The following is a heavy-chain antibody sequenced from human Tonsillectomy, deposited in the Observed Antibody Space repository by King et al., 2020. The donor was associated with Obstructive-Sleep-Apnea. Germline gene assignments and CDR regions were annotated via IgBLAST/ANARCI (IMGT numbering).Heavy chain of an antibody. J-gene: IGHJ1*01. CDR3: QGYSGGTGYSQY. CDR2: IYHSGST. CDR1: GYSISSGYY. Sequence: VQLQESGPGLVKSSETLSLTCTVSGYSISSGYYWGWIRQPPGKGLEWIGSIYHSGSTYYNPSLKSRVTVSADTSKNQFSLKLSSVTAADTAVYYCQGYSGGTGYSQYWGQGTLVTVSS. D-gene: IGHD1-26*01. V-gene: IGHV4-38-2*02.